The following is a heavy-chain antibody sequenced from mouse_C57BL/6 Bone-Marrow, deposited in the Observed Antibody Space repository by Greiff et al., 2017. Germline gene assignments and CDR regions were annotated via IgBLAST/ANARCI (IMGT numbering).Heavy chain of an antibody. CDR3: RGIYYGSRGDFDY. J-gene: IGHJ2*01. CDR1: GFTFSNYW. D-gene: IGHD1-1*01. V-gene: IGHV6-3*01. CDR2: IRLKSDNYAT. Sequence: EVKLMESGGGLVQPGGSMKLSCVASGFTFSNYWMNWVRQSPEKGLEWVAQIRLKSDNYATHYAESVKGRFTISRDDSKSSVYLQMNNLRAEDTGIYYCRGIYYGSRGDFDYWGQGTTLTVSS.